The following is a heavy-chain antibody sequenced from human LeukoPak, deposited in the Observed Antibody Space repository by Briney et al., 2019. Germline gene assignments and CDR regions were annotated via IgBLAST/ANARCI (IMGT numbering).Heavy chain of an antibody. J-gene: IGHJ4*02. CDR3: ANSPLDSSGYYYVPFDY. V-gene: IGHV3-23*01. Sequence: GGPLRLSCAASGFTFSSYAMSWVRQAPGKGLEWVSAISGSGGSTYYADSVKGRFTISRDNSKNTLYLQMNSLRAEDTAVYYCANSPLDSSGYYYVPFDYWGQGTLVTVSS. CDR1: GFTFSSYA. D-gene: IGHD3-22*01. CDR2: ISGSGGST.